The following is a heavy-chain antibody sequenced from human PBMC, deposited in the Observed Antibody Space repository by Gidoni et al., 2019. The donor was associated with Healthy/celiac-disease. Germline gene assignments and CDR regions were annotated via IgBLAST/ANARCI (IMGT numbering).Heavy chain of an antibody. CDR3: ARRPTMVRGVITVGWFDP. CDR1: GGSISSSNW. CDR2: IYHSGST. V-gene: IGHV4-4*02. Sequence: QVQLQESGPGLVKPSGTLSLTCAVSGGSISSSNWWSWVRQPPGKGLEWIGEIYHSGSTNYNPSLKSRVTISVDKSKNQFSLKLSSVTAADTAVYYCARRPTMVRGVITVGWFDPWGQGTLVTVSS. J-gene: IGHJ5*02. D-gene: IGHD3-10*01.